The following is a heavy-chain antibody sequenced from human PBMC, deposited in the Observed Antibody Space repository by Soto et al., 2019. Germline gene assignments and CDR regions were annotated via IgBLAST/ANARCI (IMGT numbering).Heavy chain of an antibody. CDR1: GGSVRSGY. J-gene: IGHJ3*02. CDR3: AHGAVNTLFDI. V-gene: IGHV4-59*02. Sequence: SETLSLTCTVSGGSVRSGYWSWIRQSSGKGLEWIGYISHTASTVYNPSLKSRVTISIDMSQRHFSLNLASVTAADTAVYYCAHGAVNTLFDIWGQGTVVTVSS. D-gene: IGHD4-17*01. CDR2: ISHTAST.